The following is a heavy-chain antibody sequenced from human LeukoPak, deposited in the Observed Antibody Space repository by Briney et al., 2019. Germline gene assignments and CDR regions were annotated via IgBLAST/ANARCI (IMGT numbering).Heavy chain of an antibody. D-gene: IGHD5-24*01. CDR1: GASISTNTHY. J-gene: IGHJ4*01. CDR2: IHHTGTP. Sequence: PSETLSLTCIVSGASISTNTHYWGWVRQPPGKGLEWVASIHHTGTPYYNPSLKSRVTISVDTSKNQFSLKLNSMTAADTAVYYCARGEGARDGYNYAGPFYFDYWGHGTLVTVSS. V-gene: IGHV4-39*01. CDR3: ARGEGARDGYNYAGPFYFDY.